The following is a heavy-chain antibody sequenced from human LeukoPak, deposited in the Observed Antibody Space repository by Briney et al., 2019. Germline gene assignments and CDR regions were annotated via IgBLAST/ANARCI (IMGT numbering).Heavy chain of an antibody. CDR1: GFTFNDYA. CDR2: ISWNSGSV. Sequence: GRSLRLSCAASGFTFNDYAMHWVRQAPGKGLEWVSGISWNSGSVGYADSVKGRFTISRDNAKNSLYLQMNSLRAEDMALYYCAKSEYSYGYFDYWGQEALVTVSS. D-gene: IGHD5-18*01. J-gene: IGHJ4*02. V-gene: IGHV3-9*03. CDR3: AKSEYSYGYFDY.